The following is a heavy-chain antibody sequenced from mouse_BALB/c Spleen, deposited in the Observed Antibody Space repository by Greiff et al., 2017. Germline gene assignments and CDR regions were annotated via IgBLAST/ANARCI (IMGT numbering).Heavy chain of an antibody. V-gene: IGHV5-17*02. J-gene: IGHJ4*01. Sequence: EVQRVESGGGLVQPGGSRKLSCAASGFTFSSFGMHWVRQAPEKGLEWVAYISSGSSTIYYADTVKGRFTISRDNPKNTLFLQMTSLRSEDTAMYYCASSMITTDYYAMDYWGQGTSVTVSA. D-gene: IGHD2-4*01. CDR1: GFTFSSFG. CDR3: ASSMITTDYYAMDY. CDR2: ISSGSSTI.